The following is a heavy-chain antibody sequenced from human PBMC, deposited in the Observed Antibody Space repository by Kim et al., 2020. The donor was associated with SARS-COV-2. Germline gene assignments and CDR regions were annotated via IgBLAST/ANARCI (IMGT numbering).Heavy chain of an antibody. CDR2: IKSGDNT. V-gene: IGHV3-53*01. Sequence: GGSLRLSCAVSGFTVSTNYMGWVRQAPGKGLEWVSFIKSGDNTNYADSVKGRFTISRHNSENTLFLLMSNLRVDDTAVYYCARVASDSSGWYQFDYWGQGTLVTVSS. J-gene: IGHJ4*02. CDR1: GFTVSTNY. CDR3: ARVASDSSGWYQFDY. D-gene: IGHD6-19*01.